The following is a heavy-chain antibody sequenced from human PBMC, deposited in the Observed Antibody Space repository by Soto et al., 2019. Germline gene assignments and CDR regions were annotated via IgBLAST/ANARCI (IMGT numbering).Heavy chain of an antibody. CDR3: ARVQLFAFDI. V-gene: IGHV4-30-4*01. CDR2: IYYSGST. D-gene: IGHD4-4*01. CDR1: CCSISSSDYY. Sequence: SETLSLTCTVSCCSISSSDYYWSWIRQPPGKGLEWIGYIYYSGSTYYNPSLKSRVTISLDTSKNQFSLKLSSVTAADTAVYYCARVQLFAFDIWGQGTMVTVSS. J-gene: IGHJ3*02.